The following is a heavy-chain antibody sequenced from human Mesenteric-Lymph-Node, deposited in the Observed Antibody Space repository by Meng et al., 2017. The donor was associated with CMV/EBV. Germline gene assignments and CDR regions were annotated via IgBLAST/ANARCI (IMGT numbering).Heavy chain of an antibody. CDR3: ARAHEVWFDP. Sequence: GSLRLSCTVSGASVSSAGYYWSWIRQPPGKGLEWIGYIYYSGSTTYNLSLKSRLIISVDTSKNQFSLKLSSVTAADTAVYYCARAHEVWFDPWGQGTLVTVSS. J-gene: IGHJ5*02. V-gene: IGHV4-61*08. CDR2: IYYSGST. CDR1: GASVSSAGYY.